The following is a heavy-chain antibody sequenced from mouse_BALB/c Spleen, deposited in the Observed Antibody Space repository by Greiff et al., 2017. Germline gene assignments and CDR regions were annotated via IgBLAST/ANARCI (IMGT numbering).Heavy chain of an antibody. CDR3: ARPGTRGAMDY. D-gene: IGHD4-1*01. V-gene: IGHV1S137*01. CDR2: ISTYYGDA. J-gene: IGHJ4*01. Sequence: QVQLKQSGAELVRPGVSVKISCKGSGYTFTDYAMHWVKQSHAKSLEWIGVISTYYGDASYNQKFKGKATMTVDKSSSTAYMELARLTSEDSAIYYCARPGTRGAMDYWGQGTSVTVSS. CDR1: GYTFTDYA.